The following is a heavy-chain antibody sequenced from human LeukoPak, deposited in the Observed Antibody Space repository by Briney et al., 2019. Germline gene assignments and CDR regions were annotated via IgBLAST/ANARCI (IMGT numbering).Heavy chain of an antibody. CDR2: LSGSGSTT. D-gene: IGHD6-13*01. J-gene: IGHJ4*02. CDR1: GFTFSSYA. CDR3: AKDRYSSSWYYFDY. Sequence: GGSLRLSCAASGFTFSSYAMSWVRQAPRKGLEWVSTLSGSGSTTYYADSVKGRFAISRDNSKNTLYLQMNSLRADDTAVYFCAKDRYSSSWYYFDYWGQGTLVTVSS. V-gene: IGHV3-23*01.